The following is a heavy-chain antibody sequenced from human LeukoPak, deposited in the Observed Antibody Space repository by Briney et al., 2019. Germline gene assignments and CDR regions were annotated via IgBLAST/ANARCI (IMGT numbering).Heavy chain of an antibody. Sequence: GGSLRLSCAASGFTFSTYAMTWVRQAPGKGPEWVSIISHTGTSIFYADSVKGRFTISRDNSKNTMYLQMNSLRAEDTAVYCAKGYCVNDKCSNYDYWGQGTLVTVSS. V-gene: IGHV3-23*01. CDR3: KGYCVNDKCSNYDY. CDR1: GFTFSTYA. J-gene: IGHJ4*02. D-gene: IGHD2-8*01. CDR2: ISHTGTSI.